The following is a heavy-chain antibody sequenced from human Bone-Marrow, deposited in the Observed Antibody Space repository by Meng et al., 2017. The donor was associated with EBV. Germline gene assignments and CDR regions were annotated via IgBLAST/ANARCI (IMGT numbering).Heavy chain of an antibody. Sequence: QLQEPGPGLVKPSETLSLPCTVSGGSISSSSYYWGWIRQPPGKGLEWIGSIYYSGSTYYNPSLKSRVTISVDKSKNQFSLKLSSVTAADTAVYYCAKGGGYYYDSSGFHYDYWGQGTLVTVSS. CDR2: IYYSGST. D-gene: IGHD3-22*01. J-gene: IGHJ4*02. V-gene: IGHV4-39*07. CDR3: AKGGGYYYDSSGFHYDY. CDR1: GGSISSSSYY.